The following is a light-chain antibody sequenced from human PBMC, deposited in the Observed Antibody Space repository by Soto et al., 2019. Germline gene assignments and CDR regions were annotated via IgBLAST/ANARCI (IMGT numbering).Light chain of an antibody. CDR2: GAS. CDR3: QQYGSSRWT. Sequence: EIVLTQSPGTLSLSPGERATLSCRASQSVSSIYLAWYQQKPGQAPRLLIYGASSRATGIADRFSGSGSGTDFTLTISRLEPEDFAVYYCQQYGSSRWTFGQGTTVEI. CDR1: QSVSSIY. V-gene: IGKV3-20*01. J-gene: IGKJ1*01.